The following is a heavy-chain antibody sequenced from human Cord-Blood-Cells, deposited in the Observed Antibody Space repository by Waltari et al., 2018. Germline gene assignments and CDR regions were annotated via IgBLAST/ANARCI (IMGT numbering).Heavy chain of an antibody. J-gene: IGHJ5*02. CDR1: VGSISRSNW. V-gene: IGHV4-4*02. CDR3: ARGGAYQLLNWFDP. CDR2: IYHSGST. D-gene: IGHD2-2*01. Sequence: QVQLQESGPGLVKPSGTLALTCAVSVGSISRSNWWLWVRQPPGKGLEWIGEIYHSGSTNYNPSLKSRVTISVDKSKNQFSLKLSSVTAADTAVYYCARGGAYQLLNWFDPWGQGTLVTVSS.